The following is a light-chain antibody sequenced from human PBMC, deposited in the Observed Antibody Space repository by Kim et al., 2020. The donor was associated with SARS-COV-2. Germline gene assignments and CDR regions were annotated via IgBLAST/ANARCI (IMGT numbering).Light chain of an antibody. Sequence: SVSPGQTASITCSGDKLGDKYACWYQQKPGQSPVLVIYQDTKRPSVIPERFSGSNSGNTATLTISGTQAMDEADYYCQAWDSSTVVLGGGTQRTV. CDR1: KLGDKY. J-gene: IGLJ2*01. CDR3: QAWDSSTVV. CDR2: QDT. V-gene: IGLV3-1*01.